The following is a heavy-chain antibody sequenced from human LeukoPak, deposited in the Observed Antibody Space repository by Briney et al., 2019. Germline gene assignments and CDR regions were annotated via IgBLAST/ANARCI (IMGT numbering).Heavy chain of an antibody. Sequence: GGSLRLSCAASGFTFSSYSMNWVRQAPGKGLEWVSAISGSGGSTYYADSVKGRFTISRDNSKNTLYLQMNSLRAEDTAVYYCARDLRYGSGSYGYFDYWGQGTLVTVSS. CDR1: GFTFSSYS. CDR2: ISGSGGST. CDR3: ARDLRYGSGSYGYFDY. D-gene: IGHD3-10*01. V-gene: IGHV3-23*01. J-gene: IGHJ4*02.